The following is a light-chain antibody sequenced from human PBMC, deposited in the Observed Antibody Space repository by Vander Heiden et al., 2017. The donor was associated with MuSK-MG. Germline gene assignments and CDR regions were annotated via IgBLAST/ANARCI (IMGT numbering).Light chain of an antibody. CDR1: QGISRY. Sequence: DIQVTQSPSFLSASIGDTVTITCRASQGISRYLAWYQQKAGKAPKVLIYAASTLQSGVPSRFSGTGSGTDFTLTITSLQPEDVATYYCQQLSSYPLSFGGGTKVEI. V-gene: IGKV1-9*01. J-gene: IGKJ4*01. CDR2: AAS. CDR3: QQLSSYPLS.